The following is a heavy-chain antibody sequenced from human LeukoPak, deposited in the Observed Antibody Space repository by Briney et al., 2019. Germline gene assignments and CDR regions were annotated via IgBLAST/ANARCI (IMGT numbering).Heavy chain of an antibody. Sequence: ASVKVSCKASGYTFTGYYMHWVRQAPGQGLEWMGWINPNSGGTNYAQNFQGRVTMTRDTSISTAYMELSRLRSDDTALYYCARASGRYSDAFDIWGQGTMVTVSS. CDR3: ARASGRYSDAFDI. J-gene: IGHJ3*02. CDR1: GYTFTGYY. V-gene: IGHV1-2*02. D-gene: IGHD1-26*01. CDR2: INPNSGGT.